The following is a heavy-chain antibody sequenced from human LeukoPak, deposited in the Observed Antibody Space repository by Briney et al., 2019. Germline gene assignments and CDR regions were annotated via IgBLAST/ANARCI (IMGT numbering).Heavy chain of an antibody. CDR1: GDSITSGSYY. Sequence: PSQTLSLTCTVSGDSITSGSYYWSWIRQPAGKGLEWIGRIYTSGSTNYNPSLKSRVTMSVDTSKNQFSLKLSSVTAADTAVYYCARSSYSSSFFQTTRYNWFDPWGQGTLVTVSS. J-gene: IGHJ5*02. CDR2: IYTSGST. V-gene: IGHV4-61*02. CDR3: ARSSYSSSFFQTTRYNWFDP. D-gene: IGHD6-13*01.